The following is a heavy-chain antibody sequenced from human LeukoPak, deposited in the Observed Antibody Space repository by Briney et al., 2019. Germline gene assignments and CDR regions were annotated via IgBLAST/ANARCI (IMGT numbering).Heavy chain of an antibody. CDR2: ISGSGGST. CDR3: AKDRREPMIVVVSDY. D-gene: IGHD3-22*01. Sequence: GGSLRLSCAASGFTFDDYAMHWVRQAPGKGLEWVSAISGSGGSTYYADSVKGRFTISRDNSKNTLYLQMNSLRAEDTAVYYCAKDRREPMIVVVSDYWGQGTLVTVSS. V-gene: IGHV3-23*01. CDR1: GFTFDDYA. J-gene: IGHJ4*02.